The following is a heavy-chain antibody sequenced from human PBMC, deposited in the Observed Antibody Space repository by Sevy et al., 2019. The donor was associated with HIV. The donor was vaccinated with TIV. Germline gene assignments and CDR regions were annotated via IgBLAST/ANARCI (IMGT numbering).Heavy chain of an antibody. D-gene: IGHD2-8*01. Sequence: GGSLRLSCAASGFAFYDYSMSWIRQAPGKGLEWVATLSFGCGKINYADSVKGRFTIFRDNSKNSFYLQMDNLRVDDTALYYCAREGCTRPHDYWGQGTRVTVSS. V-gene: IGHV3-23*01. CDR1: GFAFYDYS. J-gene: IGHJ4*02. CDR3: AREGCTRPHDY. CDR2: LSFGCGKI.